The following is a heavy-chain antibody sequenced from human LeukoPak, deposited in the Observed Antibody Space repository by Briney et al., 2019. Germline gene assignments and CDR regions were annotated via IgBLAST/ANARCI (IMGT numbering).Heavy chain of an antibody. CDR3: ARGPRQQLSFLMDV. V-gene: IGHV4-31*03. J-gene: IGHJ6*01. Sequence: SQTLSLTCTVSGGSISSGGYYWSWIRQHPGKGLEWIGYIYYSGSTYYNPSLKSRVTISVDTSKNQFSLKLSSVTAADTAVYYCARGPRQQLSFLMDVWGQGTTVTVSS. CDR2: IYYSGST. CDR1: GGSISSGGYY. D-gene: IGHD6-13*01.